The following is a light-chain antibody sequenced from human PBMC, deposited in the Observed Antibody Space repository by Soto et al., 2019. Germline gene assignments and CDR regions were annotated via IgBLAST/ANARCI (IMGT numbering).Light chain of an antibody. Sequence: EIVLTQSPDTLSLSPGERATLSCRASQTVTSGYLAWYQQKPGQAPRLLIYDATNRATGIPDRFSGSGSGTDFTLTISRLEAEDFAVYYCQQYDTSPRTFGQGTKVDIK. CDR3: QQYDTSPRT. CDR1: QTVTSGY. J-gene: IGKJ2*01. V-gene: IGKV3-20*01. CDR2: DAT.